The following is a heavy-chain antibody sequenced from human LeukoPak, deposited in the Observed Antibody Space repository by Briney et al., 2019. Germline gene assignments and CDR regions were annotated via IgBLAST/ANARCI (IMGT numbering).Heavy chain of an antibody. CDR2: ISSSSSYI. CDR1: GFTFSSYS. Sequence: GGSLRLSCAASGFTFSSYSMNWVRQAPGKGLEWVSSISSSSSYIYYADSVKGRFTISRDNAKNSLYLQMNSLRAEDTAVYYCAREQLVPYNWFDPWGQGTLVTVSS. CDR3: AREQLVPYNWFDP. V-gene: IGHV3-21*04. D-gene: IGHD6-13*01. J-gene: IGHJ5*02.